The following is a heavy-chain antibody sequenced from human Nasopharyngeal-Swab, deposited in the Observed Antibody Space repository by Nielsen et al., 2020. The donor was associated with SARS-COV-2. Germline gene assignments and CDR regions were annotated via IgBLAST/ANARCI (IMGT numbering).Heavy chain of an antibody. V-gene: IGHV3-30*18. CDR3: AKGGPPGSIAAALGYYYGMDV. CDR1: GFTFSSYG. Sequence: GESLKISCAASGFTFSSYGMHWVRQAPGKGLEWVAVISYDGSNKYYADSVKGRFTISRDNSKSTLYLQMNSLRAEDTAVYYCAKGGPPGSIAAALGYYYGMDVWGQGTTVRLL. CDR2: ISYDGSNK. D-gene: IGHD6-13*01. J-gene: IGHJ6*02.